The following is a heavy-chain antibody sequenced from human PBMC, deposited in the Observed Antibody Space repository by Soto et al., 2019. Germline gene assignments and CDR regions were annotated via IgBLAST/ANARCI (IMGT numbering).Heavy chain of an antibody. CDR1: GFTVSSNY. Sequence: EVQLVESGGGLVQPGGSLRLSCAASGFTVSSNYMSWVRQAPGKGLEWVSVIYSGGSTYYSDAVKGRFTITKHNSKNKLYLQMNSLRAKDKAVYYCERVHYDFWSGFEGNAFDIWGQGTMVTVSS. V-gene: IGHV3-53*04. CDR2: IYSGGST. CDR3: ERVHYDFWSGFEGNAFDI. D-gene: IGHD3-3*01. J-gene: IGHJ3*02.